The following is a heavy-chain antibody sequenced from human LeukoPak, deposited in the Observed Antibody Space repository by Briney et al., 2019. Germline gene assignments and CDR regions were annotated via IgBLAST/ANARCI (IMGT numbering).Heavy chain of an antibody. V-gene: IGHV3-74*01. Sequence: GGSLRLSCAASGFTFSNFWMHWVRQGPGEGLVWVSRINSDATTTNYADSVKGPFTISRDNAKNPLYLQMNSLSAEDTAVYYCVRGDIPSYYDSSGYYPFDKWGQGTLVTVSS. CDR3: VRGDIPSYYDSSGYYPFDK. D-gene: IGHD3-22*01. CDR2: INSDATTT. CDR1: GFTFSNFW. J-gene: IGHJ4*02.